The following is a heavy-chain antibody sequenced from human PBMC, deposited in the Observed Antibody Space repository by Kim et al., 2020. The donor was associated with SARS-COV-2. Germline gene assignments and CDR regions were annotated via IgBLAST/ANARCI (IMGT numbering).Heavy chain of an antibody. V-gene: IGHV1-2*02. D-gene: IGHD3-10*01. Sequence: TNYAQKFQGKVTMTTDTSISTAYRELRRLRSDDTAVYYCARGNMVSIIDYWGQGTLVTVSS. CDR2: T. CDR3: ARGNMVSIIDY. J-gene: IGHJ4*02.